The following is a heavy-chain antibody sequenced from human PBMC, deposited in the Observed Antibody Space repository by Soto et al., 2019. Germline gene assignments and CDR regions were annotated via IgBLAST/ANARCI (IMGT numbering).Heavy chain of an antibody. Sequence: QVQLVESGGGVVQPGRSLRLSCAASGFTFSNYIMHWVRQAPGKGLEWVAMILHDGNNKYYADSVKGRFTISRDNSKNTLDLQMNSLITEDTAIYYCARYDEDGSYCDLGYWGQGTLVTVSS. CDR3: ARYDEDGSYCDLGY. D-gene: IGHD3-10*01. V-gene: IGHV3-30-3*01. CDR2: ILHDGNNK. J-gene: IGHJ4*02. CDR1: GFTFSNYI.